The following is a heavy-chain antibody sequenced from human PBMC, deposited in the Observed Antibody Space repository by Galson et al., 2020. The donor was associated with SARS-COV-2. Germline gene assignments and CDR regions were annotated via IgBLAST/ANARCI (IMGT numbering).Heavy chain of an antibody. CDR3: ASDVAFSAYDGDF. CDR1: GYIFTGYY. D-gene: IGHD5-12*01. Sequence: ASVKVSCKASGYIFTGYYIHWVRQAPGQGLEWVGQINPNSGDTNYAQKFQGRVTMTTDTSITTAYMDLRSLRSDDTAIYYCASDVAFSAYDGDFWGQGTLVTVSS. CDR2: INPNSGDT. V-gene: IGHV1-2*06. J-gene: IGHJ4*02.